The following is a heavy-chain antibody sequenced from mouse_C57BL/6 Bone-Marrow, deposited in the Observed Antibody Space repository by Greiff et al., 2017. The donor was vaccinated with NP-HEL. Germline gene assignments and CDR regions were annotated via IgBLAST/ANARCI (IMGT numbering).Heavy chain of an antibody. CDR1: GYTFTSYW. V-gene: IGHV1-69*01. CDR2: IDPSDSYT. D-gene: IGHD1-1*01. Sequence: QVQLQQPGAELVMPGASVKLSCKASGYTFTSYWMHWVKQRPGQGLEWIGEIDPSDSYTNYNQKFKGKSTLTVDKSASTAYMQLSSLTSEYSAVYYCSREGDYYGSSYIYAMDYWGQGTSVTVSS. CDR3: SREGDYYGSSYIYAMDY. J-gene: IGHJ4*01.